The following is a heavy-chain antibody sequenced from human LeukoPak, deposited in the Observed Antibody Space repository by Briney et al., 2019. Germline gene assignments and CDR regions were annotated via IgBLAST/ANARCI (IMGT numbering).Heavy chain of an antibody. V-gene: IGHV1-8*03. J-gene: IGHJ6*03. CDR1: GYTFTSYD. Sequence: GASVKVSCKASGYTFTSYDINWVRQATGQGLEWMGWMNPNSGNTGYAQKFQGRVTITRNTSISTAYMELSSLRSEDTAVYYCARGHSPYSSGYYYVNFSYYYYYMDVWGKGTTVTVSS. CDR3: ARGHSPYSSGYYYVNFSYYYYYMDV. CDR2: MNPNSGNT. D-gene: IGHD3-22*01.